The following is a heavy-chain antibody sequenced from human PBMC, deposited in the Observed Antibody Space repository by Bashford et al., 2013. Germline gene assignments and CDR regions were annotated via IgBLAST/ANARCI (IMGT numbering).Heavy chain of an antibody. CDR1: GFTFSSYS. Sequence: GSLRLSCAASGFTFSSYSMNWVRQAPGKGLEWVSSISSSSSYIYYADSVKGRFTISRDNAKNSLYLQMNSLRAEDTAVYYCARDHYYDSSGLETTDPPIYYYYYGMDVWGQGTTVTVSS. J-gene: IGHJ6*02. CDR3: ARDHYYDSSGLETTDPPIYYYYYGMDV. V-gene: IGHV3-21*01. D-gene: IGHD3-22*01. CDR2: ISSSSSYI.